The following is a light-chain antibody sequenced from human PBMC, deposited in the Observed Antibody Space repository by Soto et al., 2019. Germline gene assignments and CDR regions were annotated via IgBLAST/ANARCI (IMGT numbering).Light chain of an antibody. CDR2: DVT. J-gene: IGLJ1*01. V-gene: IGLV2-14*01. CDR1: SSDVGGYNS. Sequence: QSALTQPASVSGSPGRSITISCTGTSSDVGGYNSVSWYRQDPGKAPKLIIYDVTYRPSGVSNRFSGSKSGNTASLTISGLQSEDEADYHCSSFTSSITYVFGTGTRSPS. CDR3: SSFTSSITYV.